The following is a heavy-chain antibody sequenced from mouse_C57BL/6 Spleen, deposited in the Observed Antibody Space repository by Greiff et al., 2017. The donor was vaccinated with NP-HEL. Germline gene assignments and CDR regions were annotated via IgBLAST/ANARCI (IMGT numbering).Heavy chain of an antibody. J-gene: IGHJ3*01. CDR1: GYTFTDYY. CDR3: ARDGSSQAWFAY. V-gene: IGHV1-76*01. D-gene: IGHD1-1*01. Sequence: QVQLKQSGAELVRPGASVKLSCKASGYTFTDYYINWVKQRPGQGLEWIARIYPGSGNTYYNEKFKGKATLTAEKSSSTDYMQLSSLTSEDSAVYFFARDGSSQAWFAYWGQGTLVTVSA. CDR2: IYPGSGNT.